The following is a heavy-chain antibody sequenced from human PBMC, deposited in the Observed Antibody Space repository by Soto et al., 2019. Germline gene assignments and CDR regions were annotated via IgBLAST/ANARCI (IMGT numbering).Heavy chain of an antibody. D-gene: IGHD1-1*01. Sequence: QVQLVQSGAEVKKPGSSVKVSCKASGGTFNNDAISWVRQAPGQRLEWMGGIVPLFGAPNYAPDFQGRVTITADESTTTVYMELSRLTSEDTDMYFCAKARGESPMVQDDFFDYWGQGTLVSVAS. CDR3: AKARGESPMVQDDFFDY. V-gene: IGHV1-69*01. CDR2: IVPLFGAP. J-gene: IGHJ4*02. CDR1: GGTFNNDA.